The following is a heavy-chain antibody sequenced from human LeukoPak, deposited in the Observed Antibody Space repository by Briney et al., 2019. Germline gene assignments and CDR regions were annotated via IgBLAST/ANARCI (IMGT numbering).Heavy chain of an antibody. J-gene: IGHJ4*02. CDR3: AREAITFGGVIVMLSYFDY. CDR1: GFTFSSYG. Sequence: GGSLRLSCAASGFTFSSYGMTWVRQAPGKGLEWVSYISSSSSTIYYADSVKGRFTISRDNSKNTLYLQMNSLRAEDTAVYYCAREAITFGGVIVMLSYFDYWGQGTLVTVSS. D-gene: IGHD3-16*02. V-gene: IGHV3-48*01. CDR2: ISSSSSTI.